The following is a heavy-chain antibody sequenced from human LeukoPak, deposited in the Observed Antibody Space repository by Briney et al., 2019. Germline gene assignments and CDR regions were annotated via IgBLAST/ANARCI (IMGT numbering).Heavy chain of an antibody. Sequence: PGRSLRLSCAASGFTFSSYGMHWVRQAPGKGLEWVAVISYDVSNKYYADSVKGRFTISRDNSKNTLYLQMNSLRAEDTAVYYCARAALVRGVDYFDSWGQGTLVSVSS. CDR2: ISYDVSNK. D-gene: IGHD3-10*01. J-gene: IGHJ4*02. V-gene: IGHV3-30*03. CDR1: GFTFSSYG. CDR3: ARAALVRGVDYFDS.